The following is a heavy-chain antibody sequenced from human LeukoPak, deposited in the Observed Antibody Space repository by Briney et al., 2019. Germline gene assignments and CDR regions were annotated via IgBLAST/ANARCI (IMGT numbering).Heavy chain of an antibody. CDR3: ARVQYYYDSSGYRWDAFDI. CDR2: MNPNSGNT. Sequence: ASVKVSCKASGYTFTSYDINWVRQATGQGLEWMGWMNPNSGNTGYAQKFQGRVTMTRNTSISTAYMELSSLRSEDTAVYYCARVQYYYDSSGYRWDAFDIWGQGTMVTVSS. CDR1: GYTFTSYD. J-gene: IGHJ3*02. V-gene: IGHV1-8*01. D-gene: IGHD3-22*01.